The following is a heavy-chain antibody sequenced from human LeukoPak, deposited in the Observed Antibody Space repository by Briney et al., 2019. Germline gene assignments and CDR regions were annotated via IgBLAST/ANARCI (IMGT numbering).Heavy chain of an antibody. V-gene: IGHV3-53*01. CDR3: ARVFNI. CDR2: ISDAGIT. J-gene: IGHJ3*02. CDR1: GFLVSDAY. Sequence: PGGSLRLSCAASGFLVSDAYMSWVRQAPGKGLEWASTISDAGITYYADSVKGRFTISRDNSKNTLYLQMNNLRVEDTAVYYCARVFNIWGKGTMVTVSS.